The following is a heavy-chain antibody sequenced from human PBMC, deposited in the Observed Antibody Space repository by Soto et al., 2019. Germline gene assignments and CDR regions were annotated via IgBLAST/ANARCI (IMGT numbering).Heavy chain of an antibody. V-gene: IGHV1-2*02. D-gene: IGHD3-3*01. Sequence: QLHLVQSGAVVKKPGASVTVSCSASGYPVTAYYMHWVRQAPGRGLEWMGGINPATGAAKYTQTFQGRVTMTRDTSTSTVFMDLRGLTSGDPAVFYCASGGGVGVAGSAAFDMWGQGTLVTVSS. CDR1: GYPVTAYY. CDR3: ASGGGVGVAGSAAFDM. CDR2: INPATGAA. J-gene: IGHJ3*02.